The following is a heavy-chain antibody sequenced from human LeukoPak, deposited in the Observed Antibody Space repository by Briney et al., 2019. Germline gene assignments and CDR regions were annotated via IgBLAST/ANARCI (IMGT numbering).Heavy chain of an antibody. CDR2: INHSGST. CDR1: GGSFSGYY. D-gene: IGHD5-24*01. CDR3: ARGVATKLFDY. Sequence: SETLSLTCAVYGGSFSGYYWSWIRQPPGKGLEWIGEINHSGSTNYNPSLKSRVTISVDTSKNQFSLKLSSVTAADTAVYYCARGVATKLFDYWGQGTLVTVSS. V-gene: IGHV4-34*01. J-gene: IGHJ4*02.